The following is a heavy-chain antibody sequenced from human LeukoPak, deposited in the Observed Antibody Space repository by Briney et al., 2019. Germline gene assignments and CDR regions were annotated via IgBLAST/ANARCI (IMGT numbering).Heavy chain of an antibody. D-gene: IGHD5-12*01. Sequence: ASVKVSCKASGYTFTSYAMNWVRQAPGQGLEWMGWINTNTGNPTYAQGFTGRSVFSLDTSVSTAYLQISSLKAEDTAVYYCARGGYDPVDRDAFDIWGQGTMVTVSS. J-gene: IGHJ3*02. V-gene: IGHV7-4-1*02. CDR2: INTNTGNP. CDR1: GYTFTSYA. CDR3: ARGGYDPVDRDAFDI.